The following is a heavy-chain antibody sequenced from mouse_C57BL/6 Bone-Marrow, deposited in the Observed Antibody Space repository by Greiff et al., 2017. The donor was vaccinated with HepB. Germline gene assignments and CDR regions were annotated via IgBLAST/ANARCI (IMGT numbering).Heavy chain of an antibody. D-gene: IGHD1-1*01. Sequence: VKLMESGPGLVAPSQSLSITCTVSGFSLTSYGVDWVRQSPGKGLEWLGVIWGVGSTNYNSALKSRLSISKDNSKSQVFLKMNSLQTDDTAMYYCARGYGSPHYYAMDYWGQGTSVTVSS. J-gene: IGHJ4*01. CDR3: ARGYGSPHYYAMDY. CDR1: GFSLTSYG. V-gene: IGHV2-6*01. CDR2: IWGVGST.